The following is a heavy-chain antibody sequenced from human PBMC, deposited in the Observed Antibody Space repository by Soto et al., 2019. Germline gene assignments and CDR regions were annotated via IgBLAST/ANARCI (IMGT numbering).Heavy chain of an antibody. CDR3: AHRPPPDSGAFNT. CDR2: LYWDDDN. CDR1: GFSLRTTGLG. Sequence: GSGPTLVNPTQALTLTCTFSGFSLRTTGLGVVWIRQPPVKALEGLALLYWDDDNRYNASLKSRLTLPRDTSQCQVVLTLTNVDPADTATYSCAHRPPPDSGAFNTWGQGTLVTV. D-gene: IGHD6-19*01. J-gene: IGHJ3*02. V-gene: IGHV2-5*02.